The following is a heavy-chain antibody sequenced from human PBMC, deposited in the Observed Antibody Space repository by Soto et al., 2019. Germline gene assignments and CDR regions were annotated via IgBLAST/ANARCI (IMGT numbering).Heavy chain of an antibody. CDR1: GYTFTSYG. D-gene: IGHD1-1*01. Sequence: ASVKVSCKASGYTFTSYGISWVRQAPGQGLEWMGWISAYNGNTNYAQKLQGRVTMTTDTSTSTAYMELRSLRSDDTAVYYCARDEERRLGYYYYGMDVWGQGTTVTVS. CDR2: ISAYNGNT. CDR3: ARDEERRLGYYYYGMDV. V-gene: IGHV1-18*01. J-gene: IGHJ6*02.